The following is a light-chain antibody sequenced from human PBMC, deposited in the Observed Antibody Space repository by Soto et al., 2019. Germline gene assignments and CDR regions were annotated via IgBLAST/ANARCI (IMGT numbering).Light chain of an antibody. V-gene: IGKV1-33*01. CDR3: QQYVTKIT. J-gene: IGKJ4*01. Sequence: DIQMTQSPSSLSASVGDRVTITCQASQDISNHLHWYQQKPGKAPELLIYDGTNLETGVPSRFTGSGSGASFTFPRSSLQTRDIATYYCQQYVTKITFGGGTKLEIK. CDR2: DGT. CDR1: QDISNH.